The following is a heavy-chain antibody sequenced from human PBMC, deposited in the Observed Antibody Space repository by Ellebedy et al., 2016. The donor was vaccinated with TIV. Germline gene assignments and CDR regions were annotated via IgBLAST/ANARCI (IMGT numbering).Heavy chain of an antibody. D-gene: IGHD4-17*01. J-gene: IGHJ5*02. Sequence: SQTLSLTCAISGDSVSNNNIAWNWIRQSPSRGLEWLGRTYYRSKWYNEYAASVKSRITINPDTSKNQFSLHLNSVTPEDTAVYYCARAPVTNPFDPWGQGTLVTVSS. CDR2: TYYRSKWYN. CDR1: GDSVSNNNIA. CDR3: ARAPVTNPFDP. V-gene: IGHV6-1*01.